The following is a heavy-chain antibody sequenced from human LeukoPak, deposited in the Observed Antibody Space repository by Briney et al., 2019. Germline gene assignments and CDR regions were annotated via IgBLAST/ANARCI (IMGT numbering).Heavy chain of an antibody. CDR1: GGSISSGGYY. CDR3: ARGGAGLRYFDWLLPPWFDP. J-gene: IGHJ5*02. Sequence: SETLSLTCTVSGGSISSGGYYWSWIRQHPEKGLEWIGYIYYSGSTYYNPSLKSRVTISVDTSKNQFSLKLSSVTAADTAVYYCARGGAGLRYFDWLLPPWFDPWGQGTLVTVSS. D-gene: IGHD3-9*01. CDR2: IYYSGST. V-gene: IGHV4-31*03.